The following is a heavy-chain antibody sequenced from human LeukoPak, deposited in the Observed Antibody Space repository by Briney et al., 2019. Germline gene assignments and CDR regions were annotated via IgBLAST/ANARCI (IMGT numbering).Heavy chain of an antibody. CDR1: GDSISSGDYY. CDR3: VRDKYYYDSSGYYKFDP. D-gene: IGHD3-22*01. J-gene: IGHJ5*02. Sequence: SETLSLTCTVSGDSISSGDYYWSWIRQPAGKGLEWIGRISSSGSTNYNPSLKSRVTMSVDTSKNQFSLKLSSVTAADTAVYYCVRDKYYYDSSGYYKFDPWGQGTLVTVSS. CDR2: ISSSGST. V-gene: IGHV4-61*02.